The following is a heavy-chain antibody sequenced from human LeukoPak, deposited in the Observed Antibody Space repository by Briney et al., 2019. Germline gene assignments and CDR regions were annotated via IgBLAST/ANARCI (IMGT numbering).Heavy chain of an antibody. Sequence: SETLSLTCAVYGGSFSGYYWSWIRQPPGKGLEWIGSIYHSGSTYYNPSLKSRVTISVDTSKNQFSLKLSSVTAADTAVYYCARDCLGELSMNENWFDPWGQGTLVTVSS. J-gene: IGHJ5*02. D-gene: IGHD3-16*02. CDR2: IYHSGST. CDR3: ARDCLGELSMNENWFDP. V-gene: IGHV4-34*01. CDR1: GGSFSGYY.